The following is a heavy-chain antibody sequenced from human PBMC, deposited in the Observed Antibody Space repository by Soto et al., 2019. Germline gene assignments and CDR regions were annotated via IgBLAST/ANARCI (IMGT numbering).Heavy chain of an antibody. D-gene: IGHD5-12*01. Sequence: QVQLVESGGGVVQPGRSLRLSCAASGFTFSSYAMHWVRQAPGKGLEWVAVISHDGSNKYYADSVKGRFTISRDNSKNTLYLQMNSLRAEDTAVYYCARVAVEMATIHVFDYWGQGTLATVSS. J-gene: IGHJ4*02. V-gene: IGHV3-30-3*01. CDR1: GFTFSSYA. CDR2: ISHDGSNK. CDR3: ARVAVEMATIHVFDY.